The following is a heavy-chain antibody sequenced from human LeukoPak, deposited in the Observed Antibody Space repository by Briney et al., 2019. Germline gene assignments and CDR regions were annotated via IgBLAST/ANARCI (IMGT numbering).Heavy chain of an antibody. CDR2: ISDIGSI. J-gene: IGHJ5*02. D-gene: IGHD6-13*01. CDR3: ARGRRSYSSSWYTSNWFDP. CDR1: GGSISSYY. V-gene: IGHV4-59*12. Sequence: SETLSLTCTVSGGSISSYYWSWIRQPPGKGLEWIAYISDIGSINYNPSLKSRVTISVDTSKNQFSLKLSSVTAADTAVYYCARGRRSYSSSWYTSNWFDPWGQGTLVTVSS.